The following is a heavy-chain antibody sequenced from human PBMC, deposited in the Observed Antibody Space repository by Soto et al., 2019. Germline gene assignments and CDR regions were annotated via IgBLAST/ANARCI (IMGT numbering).Heavy chain of an antibody. CDR2: VYHSGST. CDR3: ARGSRAGYDFWSCFSHEASSYYDTVA. CDR1: GDSISSYF. Sequence: PETLSLTCTVSGDSISSYFWSWIRQPPGKGLEWIGCVYHSGSTNYSPSLKRRVSISVDTSKNQFSLRLTSVTAADTAVYYCARGSRAGYDFWSCFSHEASSYYDTVALGHGPPVTV. J-gene: IGHJ6*02. D-gene: IGHD3-3*01. V-gene: IGHV4-59*01.